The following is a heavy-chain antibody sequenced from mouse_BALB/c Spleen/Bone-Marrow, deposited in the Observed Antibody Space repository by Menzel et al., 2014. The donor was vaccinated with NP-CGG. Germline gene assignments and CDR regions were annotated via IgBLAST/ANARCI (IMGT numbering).Heavy chain of an antibody. D-gene: IGHD1-1*01. CDR3: ARKDYFGNAAMDY. CDR2: ISGGSSII. CDR1: GFTFSSFG. Sequence: EVKLVESGGGLVQPGGSRKLSCAASGFTFSSFGMHWVRQAPEKGLEWVAYISGGSSIIYYADTVKGRFTISRDDPKNTLFLQMHSLRSEDTAIYYCARKDYFGNAAMDYWGQGTSVTGSS. J-gene: IGHJ4*01. V-gene: IGHV5-17*02.